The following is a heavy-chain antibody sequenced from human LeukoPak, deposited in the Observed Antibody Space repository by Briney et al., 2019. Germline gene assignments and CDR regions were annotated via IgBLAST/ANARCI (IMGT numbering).Heavy chain of an antibody. CDR2: ISPFNGKT. CDR3: VRDRDATPDDVRDY. V-gene: IGHV1-18*01. CDR1: GYTFITSG. Sequence: ASVNVSCKASGYTFITSGITWVRQAPGHGLKWMGWISPFNGKTRFAEEFQDRLTMTTDTPTRTAYMALRSLRSDDTAVYYCVRDRDATPDDVRDYWGQGTLVTVSS. D-gene: IGHD2-21*02. J-gene: IGHJ4*02.